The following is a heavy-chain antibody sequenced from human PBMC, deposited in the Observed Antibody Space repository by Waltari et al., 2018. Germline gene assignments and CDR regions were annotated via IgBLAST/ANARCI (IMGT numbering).Heavy chain of an antibody. D-gene: IGHD1-26*01. CDR3: AKAPTGSLEDY. CDR1: GFTFSRYG. Sequence: EVQLLESGGGLVQPGGYLRPSCAASGFTFSRYGMSWARQGPGKGLEWVSAISGSGGSTYDADSVKGRFTIARDNSKNTLYLQMNSLRAEDTAVYYCAKAPTGSLEDYWGQGTLVTVSS. V-gene: IGHV3-23*01. J-gene: IGHJ4*02. CDR2: ISGSGGST.